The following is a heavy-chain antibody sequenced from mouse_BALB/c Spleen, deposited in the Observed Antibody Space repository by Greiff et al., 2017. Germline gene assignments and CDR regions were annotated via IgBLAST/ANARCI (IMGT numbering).Heavy chain of an antibody. Sequence: EVQLVESGGGLVQPGGSRKLSCAASGFTFSSFGMHWVRQAPEKGLEWVAYISSGSSTIYYADTVKGRFTISRDNPKNTLFLQMTSLRSEDTAMYYCARGGTRDYYAMDYWGQGTSVTVSS. CDR1: GFTFSSFG. J-gene: IGHJ4*01. CDR3: ARGGTRDYYAMDY. V-gene: IGHV5-17*02. D-gene: IGHD3-3*01. CDR2: ISSGSSTI.